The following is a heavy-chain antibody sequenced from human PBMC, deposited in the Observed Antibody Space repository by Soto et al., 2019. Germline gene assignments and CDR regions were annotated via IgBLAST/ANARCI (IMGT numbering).Heavy chain of an antibody. CDR1: GFIFTNYW. CDR3: TSARSSVGAPGGLIEY. J-gene: IGHJ4*02. V-gene: IGHV3-7*03. CDR2: VHRDGSEK. Sequence: EVQLVESGGGLVQPGGSLRLSCAASGFIFTNYWMSWVRQAPGKGLEWVANVHRDGSEKRYVDSVKGRFTISRDNAKNSLYLQMNSLSADDTGVYYCTSARSSVGAPGGLIEYWGQGNLVTVSS. D-gene: IGHD1-26*01.